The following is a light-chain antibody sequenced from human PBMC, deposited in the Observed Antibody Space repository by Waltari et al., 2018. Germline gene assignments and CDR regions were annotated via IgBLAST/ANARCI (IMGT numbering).Light chain of an antibody. J-gene: IGKJ1*01. CDR2: EVS. CDR1: QSLLDSEDGNTY. V-gene: IGKV2-40*01. Sequence: DIVMTQTPLSLSVTLGEPASISCRSSQSLLDSEDGNTYLNWYLQKPGHSPQLLIYEVSNRASGVPDRFSGSGSDTDFTLKISRVEAEDVGVYYCMQGIEYPWTFGQGTKVEIK. CDR3: MQGIEYPWT.